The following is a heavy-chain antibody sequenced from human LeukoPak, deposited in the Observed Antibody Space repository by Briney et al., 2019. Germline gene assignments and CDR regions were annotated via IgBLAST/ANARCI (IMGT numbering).Heavy chain of an antibody. J-gene: IGHJ5*02. CDR3: ARGRGFYYGSGSTLNRFDP. D-gene: IGHD3-10*01. CDR1: GGSISTSSYY. Sequence: PSETLSLTCTVSGGSISTSSYYWGWIRQPPGKGLECIGNIYYSGSTYYNPSLKSRVTISVDTSKNQFSLKLSSVTAADTAVYYCARGRGFYYGSGSTLNRFDPWGQGTLVTVSS. CDR2: IYYSGST. V-gene: IGHV4-39*07.